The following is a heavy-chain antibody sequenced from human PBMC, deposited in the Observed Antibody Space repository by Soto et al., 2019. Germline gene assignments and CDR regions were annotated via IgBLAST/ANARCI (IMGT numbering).Heavy chain of an antibody. CDR1: GFTFSDYV. CDR2: IWYRGRDI. CDR3: ARDQGGQSGNFLFDN. D-gene: IGHD1-26*01. J-gene: IGHJ4*02. V-gene: IGHV3-33*01. Sequence: GGSLRLSCAASGFTFSDYVMHWVRQAPGKGLEWVAVIWYRGRDIFYADSVKGRFTISRDNSKNTLYLQLNGLRAEDTAVYYCARDQGGQSGNFLFDNWGQGTLVTVSS.